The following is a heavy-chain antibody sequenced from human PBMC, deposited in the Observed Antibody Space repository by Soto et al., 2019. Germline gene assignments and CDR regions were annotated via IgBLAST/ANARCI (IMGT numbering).Heavy chain of an antibody. J-gene: IGHJ6*02. CDR3: ARGLELRRYYYYYGMDV. CDR1: GYTFTSYG. Sequence: QVQLVQSGAEVKKPGASVKVSCKASGYTFTSYGISWVRQAPGQGLEWMGWISAYNGNTNYAQKLQGRVTMTTDTSTSTAYLELRSLRSDDTAVYYCARGLELRRYYYYYGMDVWGQGTTVTVSS. D-gene: IGHD1-7*01. V-gene: IGHV1-18*01. CDR2: ISAYNGNT.